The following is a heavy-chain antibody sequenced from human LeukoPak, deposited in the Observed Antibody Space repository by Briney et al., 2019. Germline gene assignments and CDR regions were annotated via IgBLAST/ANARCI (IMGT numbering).Heavy chain of an antibody. D-gene: IGHD2/OR15-2a*01. V-gene: IGHV3-21*01. CDR1: GFTISSYE. J-gene: IGHJ6*02. Sequence: GGSLRLSCAASGFTISSYEMDWVRQAPGKGLEWVSFISSSSSYIYYADSVKGRFTISRDNAKNSLYLQMNSLRAEDTAVYYCARDPGNYYGMDVWGQGTTVTVSS. CDR2: ISSSSSYI. CDR3: ARDPGNYYGMDV.